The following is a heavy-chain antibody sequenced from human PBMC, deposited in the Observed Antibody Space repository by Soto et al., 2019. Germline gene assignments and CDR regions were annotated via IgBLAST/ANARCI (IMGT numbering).Heavy chain of an antibody. CDR2: IIPVFDKA. Sequence: QVQLVQSGADVKKPGSSVKVSCKTSGGSFGSSAISWVRQAPVQGLEWMGEIIPVFDKANYAQNFQDRLTITADESTGTVFMQLSSLRSDDTAVYFCARLRRDWGDAFDLWGQGTFVTVSS. CDR3: ARLRRDWGDAFDL. CDR1: GGSFGSSA. J-gene: IGHJ3*01. V-gene: IGHV1-69*01. D-gene: IGHD3-16*01.